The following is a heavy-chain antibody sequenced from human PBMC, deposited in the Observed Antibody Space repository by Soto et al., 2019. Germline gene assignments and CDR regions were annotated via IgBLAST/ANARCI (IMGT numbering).Heavy chain of an antibody. CDR3: AKDGAPRYCTRSSCHPAGAY. V-gene: IGHV3-30*18. J-gene: IGHJ4*02. CDR1: GFTFTNYG. CDR2: ISYDGSNE. D-gene: IGHD2-15*01. Sequence: GGSLRLSCSGSGFTFTNYGLHWVRRAPGKGLEWVAAISYDGSNEYYADSVKGRFTISRDYSKKMLYLQMDSLRPEDTAVYYCAKDGAPRYCTRSSCHPAGAYWGQGTLVTVSS.